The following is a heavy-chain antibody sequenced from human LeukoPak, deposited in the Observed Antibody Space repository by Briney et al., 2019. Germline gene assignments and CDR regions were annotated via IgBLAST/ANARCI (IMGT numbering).Heavy chain of an antibody. CDR3: ARRYCCSTSCANLNVYYYYGMGV. D-gene: IGHD2-2*01. CDR1: GYTFTSYG. V-gene: IGHV1-18*04. Sequence: ASVKASCKASGYTFTSYGISCGRQAPPQGVEWLGWISAYNGNTNYAQKLQGRVTMTTDTSTNTASMELRTLTSDDTAVYYCARRYCCSTSCANLNVYYYYGMGVWGKGTTVTVSS. CDR2: ISAYNGNT. J-gene: IGHJ6*04.